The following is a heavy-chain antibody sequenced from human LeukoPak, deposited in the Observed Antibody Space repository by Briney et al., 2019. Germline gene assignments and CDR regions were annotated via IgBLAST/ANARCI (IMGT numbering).Heavy chain of an antibody. V-gene: IGHV3-7*01. CDR3: VTGPFDY. D-gene: IGHD4-11*01. Sequence: PGGSLRLSCAASGFTFSDYGMHWVRQAPGKGLEWVANINQDGSEKYYVDSVKGRFTISRDNAKNSLYLQMNSLRAEDTAVYYCVTGPFDYWGQGTLVTVSS. CDR1: GFTFSDYG. J-gene: IGHJ4*02. CDR2: INQDGSEK.